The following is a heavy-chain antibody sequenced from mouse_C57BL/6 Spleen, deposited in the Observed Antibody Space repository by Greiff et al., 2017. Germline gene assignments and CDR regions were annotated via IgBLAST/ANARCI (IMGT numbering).Heavy chain of an antibody. Sequence: QVTLKECGPGILQPSQTLSLTCSFSGFSLSTFGMGVGWIRQPSGKGLEWLAHIWWDDDKYYNPALKSRLTISKDTSKNQVFLKIANVDTADTATYYCARIARGYDYEGNAMDYWGQGTSVTVSS. D-gene: IGHD2-4*01. J-gene: IGHJ4*01. CDR2: IWWDDDK. CDR3: ARIARGYDYEGNAMDY. CDR1: GFSLSTFGMG. V-gene: IGHV8-8*01.